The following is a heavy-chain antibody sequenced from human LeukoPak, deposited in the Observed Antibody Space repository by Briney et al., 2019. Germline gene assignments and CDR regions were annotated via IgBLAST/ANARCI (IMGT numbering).Heavy chain of an antibody. CDR1: GFTFSSYG. CDR2: ISYDGSNK. Sequence: PGRSLRLSCAASGFTFSSYGMHWVRQAPGKGLEWVAVISYDGSNKYYADSVKGRFTISRDNSKNTLYLQMNSLRSEDTAVYYCAKDLGLQVGASPFDYWGQGTLVTVSS. J-gene: IGHJ4*02. CDR3: AKDLGLQVGASPFDY. V-gene: IGHV3-30*18. D-gene: IGHD1-26*01.